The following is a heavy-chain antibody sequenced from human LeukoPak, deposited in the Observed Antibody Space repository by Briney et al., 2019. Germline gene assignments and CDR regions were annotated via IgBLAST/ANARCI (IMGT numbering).Heavy chain of an antibody. D-gene: IGHD4-17*01. CDR2: VNPNSGDT. CDR3: ARARSTTLTIT. J-gene: IGHJ5*02. V-gene: IGHV1-2*02. Sequence: ASVKVSCKASGYTFTGYYIHWVRQAPGQGLEWMGWVNPNSGDTNYAQRFQGRVSMTRDTSISTAYTELSRLRSDDTAVYYCARARSTTLTITWGQGTLVTVSS. CDR1: GYTFTGYY.